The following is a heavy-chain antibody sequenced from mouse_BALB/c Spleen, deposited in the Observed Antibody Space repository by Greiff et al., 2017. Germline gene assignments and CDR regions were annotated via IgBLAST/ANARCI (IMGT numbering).Heavy chain of an antibody. D-gene: IGHD2-14*01. V-gene: IGHV1-82*01. CDR2: IYPGDGDT. Sequence: QVQLQQSGPELVKPGASVKISCKASGYAFSSSWMNWVKQRPGQGLEWIGRIYPGDGDTNYNGKFKGKATLTADKSSSTAYMQLSSLTSVDSAVYFCPREEDRYDVGFAYWGQGTLVTVSA. CDR3: PREEDRYDVGFAY. CDR1: GYAFSSSW. J-gene: IGHJ3*01.